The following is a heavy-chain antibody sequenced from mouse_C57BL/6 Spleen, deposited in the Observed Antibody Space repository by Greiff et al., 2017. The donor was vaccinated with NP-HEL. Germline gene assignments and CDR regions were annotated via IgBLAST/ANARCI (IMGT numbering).Heavy chain of an antibody. V-gene: IGHV5-6*01. J-gene: IGHJ4*01. CDR1: GFTFSSYG. D-gene: IGHD2-2*01. CDR2: ISSGGSYT. Sequence: EVNLVESGGDLVKPGGSLKLSCAASGFTFSSYGMSWVRQTPDKRLEWVATISSGGSYTYYPDSVKGRFTISRDNAKNTLYLQMSSLKSEDTAMCYCARHEKMVTTGGGPYAMDYWGQGTSVTVSS. CDR3: ARHEKMVTTGGGPYAMDY.